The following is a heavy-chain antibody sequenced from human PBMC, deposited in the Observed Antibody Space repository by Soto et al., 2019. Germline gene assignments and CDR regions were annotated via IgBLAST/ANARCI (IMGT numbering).Heavy chain of an antibody. Sequence: ASVKVSCKASGGTFSSYAISWVRQAPGQGLEWMGGIIPIFGTANYAQKFQGRVTITADESTSTAYMELSSLRSEDTAVYYCAREGSGCLPEFDYWGQGTLVTVSS. V-gene: IGHV1-69*13. J-gene: IGHJ4*02. CDR1: GGTFSSYA. CDR3: AREGSGCLPEFDY. CDR2: IIPIFGTA. D-gene: IGHD6-19*01.